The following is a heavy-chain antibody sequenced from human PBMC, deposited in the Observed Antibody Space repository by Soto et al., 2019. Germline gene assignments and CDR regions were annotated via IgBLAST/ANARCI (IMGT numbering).Heavy chain of an antibody. CDR3: ARGDDRYFARDY. J-gene: IGHJ4*02. Sequence: QLQLQESGSGLVKPSQTLSLTCAVSGGSISSGGYSWSWIRQPPGKGLEWIGYIYHSGSTYYNPSLKGRVNISVDRSKNQFALKLSSVTAADTAVYYCARGDDRYFARDYWGQGTLVTVSS. CDR2: IYHSGST. V-gene: IGHV4-30-2*01. D-gene: IGHD1-20*01. CDR1: GGSISSGGYS.